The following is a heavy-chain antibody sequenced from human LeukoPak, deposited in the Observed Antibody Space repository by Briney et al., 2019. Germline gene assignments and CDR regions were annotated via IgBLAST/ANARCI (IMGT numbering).Heavy chain of an antibody. CDR2: IYHSGTT. CDR1: GYSISGGYY. CDR3: TRVGVGATNPLR. Sequence: SETLSLTCAVSGYSISGGYYWGWIRQPPGKGLEWIGSIYHSGTTYYNPSLKSRVTISVDTSKTQFSLKLSSVTAADTAVYYCTRVGVGATNPLRWGQGTLVTVSS. D-gene: IGHD1-26*01. J-gene: IGHJ4*02. V-gene: IGHV4-38-2*01.